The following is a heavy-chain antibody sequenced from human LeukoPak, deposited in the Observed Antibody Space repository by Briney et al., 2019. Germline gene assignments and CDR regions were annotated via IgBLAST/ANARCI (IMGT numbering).Heavy chain of an antibody. Sequence: GASVKVSCKVSGYTLTELSMHWVRQAPGKGLEWMGGFDPEDGETIYAQKFQGRVTMTEDTSTDTVYMELSSLRSEDTAVYYCARGKVVTMVRGVIITYFDYWGQGTLVTVSS. V-gene: IGHV1-24*01. CDR3: ARGKVVTMVRGVIITYFDY. CDR1: GYTLTELS. CDR2: FDPEDGET. D-gene: IGHD3-10*01. J-gene: IGHJ4*02.